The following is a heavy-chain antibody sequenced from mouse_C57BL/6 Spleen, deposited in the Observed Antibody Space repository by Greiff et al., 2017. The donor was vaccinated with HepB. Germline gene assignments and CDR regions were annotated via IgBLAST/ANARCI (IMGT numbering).Heavy chain of an antibody. J-gene: IGHJ3*01. CDR2: IDPEDGDT. D-gene: IGHD2-4*01. Sequence: VQLQQSGAELVRPGASVKLSCTASGFNIKDYYMHWVKQRPEQGLEWIGRIDPEDGDTEYAPKFQGKAIMTADTSSNTAYLQLSSLTSEDTAVYYCTCYDSFAYWGQGTLVTVSA. CDR3: TCYDSFAY. V-gene: IGHV14-1*01. CDR1: GFNIKDYY.